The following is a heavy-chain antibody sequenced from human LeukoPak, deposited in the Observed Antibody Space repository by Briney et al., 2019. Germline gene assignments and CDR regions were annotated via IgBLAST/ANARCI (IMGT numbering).Heavy chain of an antibody. CDR2: ISYDGSNK. CDR3: AKDPWELLLYYYGMDV. Sequence: PGGSLRLSCAASGFTFSSYGMHWVRQAPGKGREWVAVISYDGSNKYYADSVKGRFTISRDNSKNTLYLQMNSLRAEDTAVYYCAKDPWELLLYYYGMDVWGQGTTVTVSS. D-gene: IGHD1-26*01. V-gene: IGHV3-30*18. J-gene: IGHJ6*02. CDR1: GFTFSSYG.